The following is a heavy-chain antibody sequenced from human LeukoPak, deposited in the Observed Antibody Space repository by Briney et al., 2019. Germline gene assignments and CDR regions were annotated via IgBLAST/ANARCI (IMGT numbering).Heavy chain of an antibody. Sequence: PGGSLRLSCAASGFTFSDYWMSWVRQAPGQGLEWVAKISQDGREQRFVDSVKGRFTTSRDNAKNLLFLQMDSLRAEDTAVYYCAGGALDYWGPGTLVTVSS. CDR2: ISQDGREQ. V-gene: IGHV3-7*04. J-gene: IGHJ4*02. CDR3: AGGALDY. CDR1: GFTFSDYW.